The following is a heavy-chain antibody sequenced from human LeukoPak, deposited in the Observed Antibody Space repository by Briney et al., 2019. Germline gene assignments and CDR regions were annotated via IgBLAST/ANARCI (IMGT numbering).Heavy chain of an antibody. J-gene: IGHJ4*02. CDR1: GFTVSSNY. Sequence: GGSLRLSCAASGFTVSSNYMSWVWQAPGKGLEWVSVIYSGGSTYYADSVKGRFTISRDNSKNTLYLQMNSLRAEDTAVYYCARARKYYFDYWGQGTLVTVSS. V-gene: IGHV3-53*01. CDR2: IYSGGST. CDR3: ARARKYYFDY.